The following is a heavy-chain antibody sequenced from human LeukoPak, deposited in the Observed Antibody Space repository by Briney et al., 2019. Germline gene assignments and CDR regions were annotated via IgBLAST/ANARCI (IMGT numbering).Heavy chain of an antibody. J-gene: IGHJ3*02. D-gene: IGHD3-10*01. CDR3: ARDGMGGIKAFDI. Sequence: GGSLRLSCAASGFTFSRYWMSWVRQAPGRGLEWVANIKHDGSQKYYVDSVKGRITISRDNAKNPLFLQMNSLRAEDTAVYYCARDGMGGIKAFDIWGQGTMVTVSS. CDR1: GFTFSRYW. V-gene: IGHV3-7*05. CDR2: IKHDGSQK.